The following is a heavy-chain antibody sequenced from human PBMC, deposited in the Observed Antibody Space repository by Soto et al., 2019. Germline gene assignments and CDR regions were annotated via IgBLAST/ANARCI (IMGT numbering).Heavy chain of an antibody. Sequence: SETLSLTCAVSGGSISSGGYSWSWIRQPPGKGLEWIGYIYHSGSTYYNPSPKSRVTISVDRSKNQFSLKLSSVTAADTAVYYCARDGGCSSTSCYTSWFDPWGQGTLVTVSS. CDR2: IYHSGST. CDR3: ARDGGCSSTSCYTSWFDP. J-gene: IGHJ5*02. D-gene: IGHD2-2*02. V-gene: IGHV4-30-2*01. CDR1: GGSISSGGYS.